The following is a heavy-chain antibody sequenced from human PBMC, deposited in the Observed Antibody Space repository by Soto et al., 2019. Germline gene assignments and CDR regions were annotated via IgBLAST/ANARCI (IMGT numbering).Heavy chain of an antibody. CDR2: ISGSGGST. CDR1: GFTFSSYA. J-gene: IGHJ6*02. Sequence: EVQLLESGGGLVQPGGSLRLSCAASGFTFSSYAMSWVRQAPGKGLEWVSAISGSGGSTYYADSVKGRFTISRDNSKNTLYLQMNTLRAEDTAVYYCAKGSVAGDLLFYYGMDVWGQGTTVTVSS. CDR3: AKGSVAGDLLFYYGMDV. D-gene: IGHD3-10*01. V-gene: IGHV3-23*01.